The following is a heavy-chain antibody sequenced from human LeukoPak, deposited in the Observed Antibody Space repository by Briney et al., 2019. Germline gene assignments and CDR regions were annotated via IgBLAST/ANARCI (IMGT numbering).Heavy chain of an antibody. CDR1: GFIFSGYG. J-gene: IGHJ4*02. D-gene: IGHD5-24*01. CDR2: IWYDGSNK. V-gene: IGHV3-33*01. Sequence: GGSLGLSCAASGFIFSGYGMHWVRLAPGKGLEWVAVIWYDGSNKYYADSVKGRFTISRDNSKNTLYLQMNSLRAEDTAVFYCARGNFRRDGYNFDYWGQGTLVTVSS. CDR3: ARGNFRRDGYNFDY.